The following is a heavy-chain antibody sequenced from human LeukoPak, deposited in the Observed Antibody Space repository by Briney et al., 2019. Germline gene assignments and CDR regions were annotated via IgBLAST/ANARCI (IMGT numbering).Heavy chain of an antibody. D-gene: IGHD3-3*01. CDR2: IPYDGSNK. J-gene: IGHJ4*02. Sequence: GGSLRLCWAAAEFTFSTYAMHWVRQAPDKGLEWVALIPYDGSNKDYTDSVKGRFTISRDNSKNTLYLQMNSLRVEDTAVYYCASDGNRNGYLNYFDYWGQGTLVPVSS. CDR3: ASDGNRNGYLNYFDY. CDR1: EFTFSTYA. V-gene: IGHV3-30*04.